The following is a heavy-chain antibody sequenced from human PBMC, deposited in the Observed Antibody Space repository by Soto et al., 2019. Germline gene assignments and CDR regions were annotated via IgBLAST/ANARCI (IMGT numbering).Heavy chain of an antibody. CDR1: GGSVSSGSYY. Sequence: PSETLSLTCTVSGGSVSSGSYYWSWIRQPPGKGLEWIGYIYYSGSTNYNPSLKRRVTISVDTSKNQFSLKLSSVTAADTAVYYCARVTRYYYYGMDVWGQGTTVTVSS. CDR3: ARVTRYYYYGMDV. J-gene: IGHJ6*02. CDR2: IYYSGST. V-gene: IGHV4-61*01.